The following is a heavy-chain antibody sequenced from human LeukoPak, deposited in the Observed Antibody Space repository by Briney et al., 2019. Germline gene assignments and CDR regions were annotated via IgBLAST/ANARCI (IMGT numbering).Heavy chain of an antibody. CDR2: INHSGST. Sequence: SETLSLTCAVYGGSFSGYYWSWIRQPPGKGLEWIGEINHSGSTNYNPSLKSRVTISVDTSKNQFSLKLSSVTAADTAVYYCARAAEYLGYSGQGTLVTVSS. J-gene: IGHJ4*02. V-gene: IGHV4-34*01. CDR1: GGSFSGYY. CDR3: ARAAEYLGY.